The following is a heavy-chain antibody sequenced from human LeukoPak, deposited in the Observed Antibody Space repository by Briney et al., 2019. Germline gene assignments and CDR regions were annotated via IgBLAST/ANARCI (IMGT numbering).Heavy chain of an antibody. CDR3: ARASWRSSWYFDY. Sequence: PSQTLSLTCTVSGRSISSGDYYWSWIRQPPGKGLEWIGYIYYSGSTYYNPSLKSRVTISVDTSKNQFSLKLSSVTAADTAVYYCARASWRSSWYFDYWGQGTLVTVSS. CDR2: IYYSGST. CDR1: GRSISSGDYY. J-gene: IGHJ4*02. D-gene: IGHD6-13*01. V-gene: IGHV4-30-4*01.